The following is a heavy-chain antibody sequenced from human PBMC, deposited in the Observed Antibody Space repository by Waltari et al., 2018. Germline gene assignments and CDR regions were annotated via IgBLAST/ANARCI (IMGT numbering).Heavy chain of an antibody. J-gene: IGHJ4*02. CDR2: VNPISGNT. Sequence: QVQLVQSGAEVKKPGASVKVSCKASGYTFTSYDINWVRQATGQGLEWMGWVNPISGNTGYAQKFQGSVTMTRNTARSTAYMELSSLRSEDTAVYYCVSRIAARPVWGQGTLVTVSS. CDR3: VSRIAARPV. V-gene: IGHV1-8*01. CDR1: GYTFTSYD. D-gene: IGHD6-6*01.